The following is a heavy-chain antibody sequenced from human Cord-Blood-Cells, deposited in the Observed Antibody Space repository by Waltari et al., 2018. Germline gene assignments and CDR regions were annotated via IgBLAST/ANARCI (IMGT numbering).Heavy chain of an antibody. CDR3: ARDPLGGNYYYYGMDV. J-gene: IGHJ6*02. CDR2: IIPIFGTA. CDR1: GVTFSSYA. Sequence: QVQLVQSGAEVKKPGSSVKVSCTASGVTFSSYAISWVRQATGQGLEWMGGIIPIFGTANYAQKFQGRVTITADKSTSTAYMELSSLRSEDTAVYYCARDPLGGNYYYYGMDVWGQGTTVTVSS. V-gene: IGHV1-69*06. D-gene: IGHD2-15*01.